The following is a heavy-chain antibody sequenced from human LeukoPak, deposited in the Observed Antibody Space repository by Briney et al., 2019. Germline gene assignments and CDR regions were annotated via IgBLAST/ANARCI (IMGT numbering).Heavy chain of an antibody. CDR3: ARGPGIGWYFDL. D-gene: IGHD1-1*01. J-gene: IGHJ2*01. V-gene: IGHV3-48*03. CDR1: GFTFSSYE. CDR2: ISSSGSTI. Sequence: GGSLRLSCAASGFTFSSYEMNWVRQAPGKGLEWVSYISSSGSTIYYADSVKGRFTISRDNAKNSLYLQMNSLRAEDTAVYYCARGPGIGWYFDLWGRGTLVTVSS.